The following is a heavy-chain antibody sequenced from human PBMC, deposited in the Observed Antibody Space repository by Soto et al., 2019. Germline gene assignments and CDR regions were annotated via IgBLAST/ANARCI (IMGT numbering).Heavy chain of an antibody. Sequence: PGGSLRLSCAASGFTFSSYWMSWVRQAPGKGLEWVADINENGGKTYYADSVKGRSTISRDNAKNTLYLRVNSLRAEDTAVYYCARVRVLRFLEWQKGWFDPWGQGTLVTVSS. CDR2: INENGGKT. V-gene: IGHV3-7*03. D-gene: IGHD3-3*01. CDR1: GFTFSSYW. J-gene: IGHJ5*02. CDR3: ARVRVLRFLEWQKGWFDP.